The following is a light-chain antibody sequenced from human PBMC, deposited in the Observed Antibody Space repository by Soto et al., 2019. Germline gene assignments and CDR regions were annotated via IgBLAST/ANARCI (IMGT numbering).Light chain of an antibody. CDR2: DVT. CDR3: CSYASSYFLL. J-gene: IGLJ3*02. Sequence: QSALTQPGSVSGSPGQSVTISCTGTSSDVGGYNYVAWYQQHPGKAPKLMIFDVTKRPSGVPDCFSGSKSGNTASLTISGLEAEDEDDYYCCSYASSYFLLFGGGTKLTVL. V-gene: IGLV2-11*01. CDR1: SSDVGGYNY.